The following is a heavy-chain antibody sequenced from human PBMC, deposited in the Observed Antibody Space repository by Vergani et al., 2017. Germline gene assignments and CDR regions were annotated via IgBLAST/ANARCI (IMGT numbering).Heavy chain of an antibody. D-gene: IGHD3-22*01. V-gene: IGHV1-46*01. CDR3: ARGTESYYDSSGRVYYFDS. Sequence: QVQLVQSGAEVTKPGASVKVSCKASGYTFTNYYVHWVRQAPGQRLEWMGIINPNGGRTNYAQKFQGRVTMTRDTSTNTVYMEVSSLRSEDTAVYYCARGTESYYDSSGRVYYFDSGGPGTLVAVSS. J-gene: IGHJ4*02. CDR2: INPNGGRT. CDR1: GYTFTNYY.